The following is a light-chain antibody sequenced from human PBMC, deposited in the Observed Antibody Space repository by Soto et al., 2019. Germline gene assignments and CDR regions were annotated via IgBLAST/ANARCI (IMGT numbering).Light chain of an antibody. Sequence: QPVLTQPPSASGTPGQRVSISCSGTSSNIGNNYIYWYQHLPGTSPKLLIYRNKNRPSGVPDRFSGSKSGTSASLAISGLRSEDEADYYCATWDDSLSAWMFGGGTKLTVL. CDR2: RNK. CDR1: SSNIGNNY. V-gene: IGLV1-47*01. CDR3: ATWDDSLSAWM. J-gene: IGLJ3*02.